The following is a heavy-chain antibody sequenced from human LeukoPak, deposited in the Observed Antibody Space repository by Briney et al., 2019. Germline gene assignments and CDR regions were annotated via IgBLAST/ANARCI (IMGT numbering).Heavy chain of an antibody. D-gene: IGHD6-19*01. J-gene: IGHJ4*02. CDR2: IKQDGSEK. CDR1: GITFSSYW. Sequence: GGSLRLSCAASGITFSSYWMSWVRQAPGKGLEWVANIKQDGSEKYYVDSVKGRFTISRDNAKNSLYLQMNSLRAEDTAVYYCARWLLPTYFDYWGQGTLVTVSS. V-gene: IGHV3-7*01. CDR3: ARWLLPTYFDY.